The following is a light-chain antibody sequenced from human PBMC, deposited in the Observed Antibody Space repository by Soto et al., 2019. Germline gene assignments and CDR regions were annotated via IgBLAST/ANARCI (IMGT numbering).Light chain of an antibody. V-gene: IGLV4-60*02. Sequence: QSVLTQSSSASASPGSSVKLTCILRSGHSTYIIAWHQQQPGKAPRFLMTLDRSGSYNRGSGVPDRFSGSSSGADRYLTISNLQFEDEGDYYCETWYSNTHKVFGGGTKLTVL. CDR3: ETWYSNTHKV. CDR1: SGHSTYI. CDR2: LDRSGSY. J-gene: IGLJ3*02.